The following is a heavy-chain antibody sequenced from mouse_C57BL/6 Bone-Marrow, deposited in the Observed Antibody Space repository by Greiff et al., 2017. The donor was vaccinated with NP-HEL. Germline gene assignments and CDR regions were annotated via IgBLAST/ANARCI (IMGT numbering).Heavy chain of an antibody. V-gene: IGHV1-81*01. D-gene: IGHD2-13*01. CDR3: ARMVTTGFAY. CDR2: ISPRSGNP. J-gene: IGHJ3*01. Sequence: VQLQQSGAELVRPGASVKLSCKASGYTFTSYGISWVKQRTGQGLEWIGEISPRSGNPYYHEKFKGKATLTADKSSSTAYMALRSLTSEDSAVYFCARMVTTGFAYWGQGTLVTVSA. CDR1: GYTFTSYG.